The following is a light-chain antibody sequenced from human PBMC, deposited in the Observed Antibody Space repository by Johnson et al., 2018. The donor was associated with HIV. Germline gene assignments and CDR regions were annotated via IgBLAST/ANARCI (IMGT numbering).Light chain of an antibody. V-gene: IGLV1-51*01. CDR2: DNN. CDR3: GTWDSILSAYV. CDR1: SSNIGNNY. J-gene: IGLJ1*01. Sequence: QSVLTQPPSVSAAPGQKVTISCSGSSSNIGNNYVSWYQQPPGTAPKLLIYDNNKRPSGIPDRFSGSKSGTSATLGITGLQTGDEADYYCGTWDSILSAYVFGTGTKVTVL.